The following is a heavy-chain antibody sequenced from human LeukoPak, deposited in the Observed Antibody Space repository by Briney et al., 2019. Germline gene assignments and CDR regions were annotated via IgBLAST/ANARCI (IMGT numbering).Heavy chain of an antibody. Sequence: PGGSLRLSCAASGFTVSSKYMSWVRQAPGKGLEWVSTLYSNGNTYYADSVKGRFTISRDNSKNTLSLQMNSLRAEDTAVYYCARDYYDGSAYYSSYEYWGQGTLVTVSS. CDR2: LYSNGNT. J-gene: IGHJ4*02. CDR1: GFTVSSKY. V-gene: IGHV3-53*01. CDR3: ARDYYDGSAYYSSYEY. D-gene: IGHD3-22*01.